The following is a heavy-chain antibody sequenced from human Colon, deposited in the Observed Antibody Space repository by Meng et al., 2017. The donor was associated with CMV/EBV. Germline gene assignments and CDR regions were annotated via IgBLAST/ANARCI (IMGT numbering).Heavy chain of an antibody. V-gene: IGHV4-39*07. CDR1: GGSVGNDNYY. CDR2: VYYTGST. D-gene: IGHD2-15*01. J-gene: IGHJ4*01. Sequence: SETLSLTCSVSGGSVGNDNYYWAWIRQPPGKGLEWIGNVYYTGSTYYNPSLRSRVTISVDMSKNQFSLRLASVTATDTAMYYCARRGWSVAQGHFDYWGHGTLVTVSS. CDR3: ARRGWSVAQGHFDY.